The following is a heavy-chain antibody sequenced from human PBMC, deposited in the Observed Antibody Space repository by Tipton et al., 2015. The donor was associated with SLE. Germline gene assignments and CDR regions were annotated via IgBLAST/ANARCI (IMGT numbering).Heavy chain of an antibody. CDR3: AREEYSSGWTEVHWFDP. D-gene: IGHD6-19*01. V-gene: IGHV4-59*01. Sequence: TLSLTCTVSGGSISSYYWSWIRRPPGKGLEWIGYIYYSGSTNYNPSLKSRVTISVDTSKNQFSLKLSSVTAAGTAVYYCAREEYSSGWTEVHWFDPWGQGTLVTVSS. J-gene: IGHJ5*02. CDR2: IYYSGST. CDR1: GGSISSYY.